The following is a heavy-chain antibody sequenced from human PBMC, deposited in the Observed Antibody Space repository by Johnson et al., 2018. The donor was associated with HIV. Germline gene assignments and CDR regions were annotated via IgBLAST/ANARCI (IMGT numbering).Heavy chain of an antibody. CDR3: ARDWDYYDSSGYYYANMADAFDI. CDR1: GFIFSDYA. D-gene: IGHD3-22*01. V-gene: IGHV3-30*03. CDR2: VSYDGRNT. Sequence: QVQLVESGGGLVQPGGSLRLSCAASGFIFSDYAIHWVRQAPGQGLEWVSVVSYDGRNTKYADSVKGRFTISRENAKNSLYLQMNSLRAEDTALYYCARDWDYYDSSGYYYANMADAFDIWGQGTMVSVSS. J-gene: IGHJ3*02.